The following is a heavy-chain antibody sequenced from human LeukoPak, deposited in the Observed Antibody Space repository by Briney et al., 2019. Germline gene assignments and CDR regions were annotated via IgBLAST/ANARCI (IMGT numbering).Heavy chain of an antibody. CDR3: ARESSGGSSSPERHFDY. Sequence: SETLSLTCTVSGGSISSYYWSWIRQPPGKGLEWIGYIYYSGSTNYNPSLKSRVTISVDTSKNQFSLKLSSVTAADTAVYYCARESSGGSSSPERHFDYWGQGTLVTVSS. D-gene: IGHD6-13*01. CDR1: GGSISSYY. CDR2: IYYSGST. J-gene: IGHJ4*02. V-gene: IGHV4-59*12.